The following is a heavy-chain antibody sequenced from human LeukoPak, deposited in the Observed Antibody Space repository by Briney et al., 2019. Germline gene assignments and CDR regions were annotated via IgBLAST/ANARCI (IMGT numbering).Heavy chain of an antibody. J-gene: IGHJ4*02. CDR1: GYSFTSYW. D-gene: IGHD1-26*01. Sequence: KPGESLTSSCTGSGYSFTSYWIGWVRQMPGKGLEWMGIIYPGDSDTRYSPSSQGQVTISADKSISTAYLQWSSLKASDTAMYYCARLLVGATRGFDYWGQGTLVTVSS. V-gene: IGHV5-51*01. CDR3: ARLLVGATRGFDY. CDR2: IYPGDSDT.